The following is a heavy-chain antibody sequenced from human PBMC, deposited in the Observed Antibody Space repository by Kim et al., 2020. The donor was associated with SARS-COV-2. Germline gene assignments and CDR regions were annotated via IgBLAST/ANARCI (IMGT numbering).Heavy chain of an antibody. CDR3: ARGAFYRITFGGAMEAFDY. Sequence: SETLSLTCTVSGGSISSSSYYWGWIRQPPGKGLEWIGSIYYSGSTYYNPSLKSRVTISVDTSKNQFSLKLSSVTAADTAVYYCARGAFYRITFGGAMEAFDYWGQGTLVTVSS. CDR1: GGSISSSSYY. J-gene: IGHJ4*02. V-gene: IGHV4-39*01. CDR2: IYYSGST. D-gene: IGHD3-16*01.